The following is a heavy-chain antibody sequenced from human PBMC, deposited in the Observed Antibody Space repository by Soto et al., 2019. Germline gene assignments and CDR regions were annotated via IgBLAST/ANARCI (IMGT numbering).Heavy chain of an antibody. CDR2: IYYSGST. V-gene: IGHV4-39*01. J-gene: IGHJ5*02. D-gene: IGHD5-18*01. CDR1: GGSISTSSYY. Sequence: QLQLQESGPGLVKPSETLSLTCTVSGGSISTSSYYWGWIRQPPGKGLEWIGSIYYSGSTYYNPSLKSRVTISVDTSKNQFSLKLSSVTAADTAVYYCARLSRTAIFWFDPWGQGTLVTVSS. CDR3: ARLSRTAIFWFDP.